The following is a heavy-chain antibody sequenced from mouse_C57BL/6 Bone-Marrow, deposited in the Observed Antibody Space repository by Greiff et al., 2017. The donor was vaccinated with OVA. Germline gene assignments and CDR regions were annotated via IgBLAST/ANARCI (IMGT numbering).Heavy chain of an antibody. CDR3: ARGGSTGGYFDY. CDR2: FHPYNDDT. Sequence: VQVVASGAELVKPGASVKMSCKASGYTFTTYPIEWMKQNHGKSLEWIGNFHPYNDDTKYNEKFKGKATLTVEKSSSTVYLELSRLTSDDSAVYYCARGGSTGGYFDYWGQGTTLTVSS. V-gene: IGHV1-47*01. J-gene: IGHJ2*01. CDR1: GYTFTTYP. D-gene: IGHD2-1*01.